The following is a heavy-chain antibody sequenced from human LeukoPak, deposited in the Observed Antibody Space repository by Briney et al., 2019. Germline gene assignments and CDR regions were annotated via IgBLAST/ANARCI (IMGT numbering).Heavy chain of an antibody. CDR1: GFTFSSYS. CDR3: ARVRVDRGYAYFDY. CDR2: ISSSSSYI. D-gene: IGHD5-18*01. J-gene: IGHJ4*02. V-gene: IGHV3-21*01. Sequence: GGSLRLSCAASGFTFSSYSMNWVRQAPGKGLEWVSSISSSSSYIYYADSVKGRFTISRDNAKNSLYLQMNSLRAEDTAVYYCARVRVDRGYAYFDYWGQGTLVTVSS.